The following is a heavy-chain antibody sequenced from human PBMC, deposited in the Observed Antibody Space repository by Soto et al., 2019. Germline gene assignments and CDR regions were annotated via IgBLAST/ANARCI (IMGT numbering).Heavy chain of an antibody. D-gene: IGHD2-2*01. CDR3: ARDGPLDCSSTSCYLDY. CDR2: ISYDGSNK. V-gene: IGHV3-30-3*01. Sequence: GGSLRLSCAASGFTFSSYAMHWVRQAPGKGLEWVAVISYDGSNKYYADSVKGRFTISRDNSKNTLYLQMNSLRAEDTAVYYCARDGPLDCSSTSCYLDYWGQGTLVTVSS. J-gene: IGHJ4*02. CDR1: GFTFSSYA.